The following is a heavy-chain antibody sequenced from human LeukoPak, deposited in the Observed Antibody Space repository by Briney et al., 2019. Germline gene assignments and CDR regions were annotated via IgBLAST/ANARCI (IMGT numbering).Heavy chain of an antibody. D-gene: IGHD4-23*01. J-gene: IGHJ4*02. CDR1: GFTFSSYA. CDR2: IASDGSST. V-gene: IGHV3-74*01. Sequence: GGSLRLSCAASGFTFSSYAVSWVRQAPGKGLVWVSRIASDGSSTTYADSVKGRLSISRDNAKNTLYLQMNSLRVEDTAEYYCARGRPHGNDYWGQGTLVTVSS. CDR3: ARGRPHGNDY.